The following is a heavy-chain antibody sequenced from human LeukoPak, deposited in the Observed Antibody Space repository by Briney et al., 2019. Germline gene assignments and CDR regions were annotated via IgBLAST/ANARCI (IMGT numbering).Heavy chain of an antibody. V-gene: IGHV4-34*01. D-gene: IGHD3-22*01. CDR2: INHSGST. Sequence: PSETLSLTCAVYGGSFSGYYWSWIRQPPGKGLEWIGEINHSGSTNYNPSLKSRVTISVDTSKNQFSLKLSSVTAADTAVYYCARGDSSGYFYEGDAFDIWGQGTMVTVSS. CDR3: ARGDSSGYFYEGDAFDI. J-gene: IGHJ3*02. CDR1: GGSFSGYY.